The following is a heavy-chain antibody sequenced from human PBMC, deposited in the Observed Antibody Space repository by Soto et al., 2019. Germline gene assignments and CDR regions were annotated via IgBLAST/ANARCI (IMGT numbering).Heavy chain of an antibody. CDR1: GFTFSSYD. D-gene: IGHD5-12*01. J-gene: IGHJ4*02. CDR2: IGTAGDT. CDR3: ARARRSGYDKREFDY. Sequence: GGSLRLSCAASGFTFSSYDMHWVRQATGKGLEWVSAIGTAGDTYYPGSVKGRFTISRENAKNSLYLQMNSLRAGDTAVYYCARARRSGYDKREFDYWGQGTLVTVSS. V-gene: IGHV3-13*01.